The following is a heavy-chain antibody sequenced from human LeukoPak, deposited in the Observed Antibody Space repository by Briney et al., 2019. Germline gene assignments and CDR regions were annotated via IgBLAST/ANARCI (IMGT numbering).Heavy chain of an antibody. V-gene: IGHV3-20*04. J-gene: IGHJ3*02. CDR1: GFTFDDYG. D-gene: IGHD1-26*01. CDR2: INWNGGST. CDR3: ARDHGVGATTTFDI. Sequence: GGSLRLSCAASGFTFDDYGMSWVRQAPRKGLEWVSGINWNGGSTGYADSVKGRLTLSRDNAKNSTYLQMNSLRAEDTALYYCARDHGVGATTTFDIWGQGTMGTVSS.